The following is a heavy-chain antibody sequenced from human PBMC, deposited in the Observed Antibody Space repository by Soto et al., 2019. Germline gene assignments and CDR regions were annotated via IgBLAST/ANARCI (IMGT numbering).Heavy chain of an antibody. J-gene: IGHJ4*02. D-gene: IGHD3-10*01. Sequence: QVQLQESGPGLVKPSETLSLTCTVSGDSIIPYYWSWIRQPPGKGLEWIGYIYYNGSTNYNPSLKSRVTISVDTSKNQFSLKLNSVPATDTAVYYCARGRVGELFQPYDFDYWGQGTLVPVSS. CDR3: ARGRVGELFQPYDFDY. V-gene: IGHV4-59*08. CDR2: IYYNGST. CDR1: GDSIIPYY.